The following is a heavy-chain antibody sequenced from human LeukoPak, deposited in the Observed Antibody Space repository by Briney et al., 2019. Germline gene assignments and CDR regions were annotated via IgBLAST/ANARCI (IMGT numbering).Heavy chain of an antibody. CDR2: INPSGGSP. V-gene: IGHV1-46*01. CDR3: ARAQGSYYHYYMDV. Sequence: ASVKVSCKASGHTFTSYYMHWVRQAPGQGLEWMGIINPSGGSPNYAQKFQGRVTMTRDMSTSTVNMELSSLRSEDTAVYYCARAQGSYYHYYMDVWGKGTTVTVSS. CDR1: GHTFTSYY. D-gene: IGHD1-26*01. J-gene: IGHJ6*03.